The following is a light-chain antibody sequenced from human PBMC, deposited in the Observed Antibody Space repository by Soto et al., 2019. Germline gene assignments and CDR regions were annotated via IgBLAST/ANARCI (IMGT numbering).Light chain of an antibody. Sequence: GDRVAITCRASQTINSWLAWYQQKPGKAPELLIYDASNLESGVPSRFSGSGSGTQFALTISSLQPDDFATYYCQQYNDYSAWTFGQGTKVEI. J-gene: IGKJ1*01. CDR2: DAS. V-gene: IGKV1-5*01. CDR3: QQYNDYSAWT. CDR1: QTINSW.